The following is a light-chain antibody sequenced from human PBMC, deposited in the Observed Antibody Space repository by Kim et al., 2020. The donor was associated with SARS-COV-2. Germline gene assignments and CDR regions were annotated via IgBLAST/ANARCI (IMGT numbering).Light chain of an antibody. CDR3: QQSYSPLRT. Sequence: DIQMTQSPSSLSASVGDRVTITCRASQSISSYLNWYQQKPGKAPKPLIYSASSLQSGVPLRFSGSGSGTDFTLTISSLQPEDFATYYCQQSYSPLRTFGQGTKVDIK. J-gene: IGKJ1*01. CDR1: QSISSY. V-gene: IGKV1-39*01. CDR2: SAS.